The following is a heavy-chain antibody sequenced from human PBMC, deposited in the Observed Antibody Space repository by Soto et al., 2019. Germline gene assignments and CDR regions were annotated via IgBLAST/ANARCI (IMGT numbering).Heavy chain of an antibody. CDR1: GFTFSSYW. Sequence: EVHLVESGGGLVQSGGSLRLSCAASGFTFSSYWMHWVRQAPGKGLVWVSRIKGDGISTNYADSVKGRFTISRDNAKDTVFLQMNGLSADDTAVYYCARGATGNYYNDYWGQGNLVTVSS. CDR2: IKGDGIST. J-gene: IGHJ4*02. D-gene: IGHD3-10*01. CDR3: ARGATGNYYNDY. V-gene: IGHV3-74*01.